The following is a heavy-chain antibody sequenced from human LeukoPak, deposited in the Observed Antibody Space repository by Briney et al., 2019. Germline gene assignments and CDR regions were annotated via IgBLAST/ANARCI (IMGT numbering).Heavy chain of an antibody. CDR1: GFTFSSYG. D-gene: IGHD3-22*01. Sequence: GGSLRLSCAASGFTFSSYGMHWVRQAPGKGLEWVAFIRYDGSNKYYADSVKGRFTISRDNSKNTLYLQMNSLRAEDTAVYYCAKGLTYYYDSSGYYYYYYYVDVWGKGTTVTVSS. J-gene: IGHJ6*03. CDR3: AKGLTYYYDSSGYYYYYYYVDV. CDR2: IRYDGSNK. V-gene: IGHV3-30*02.